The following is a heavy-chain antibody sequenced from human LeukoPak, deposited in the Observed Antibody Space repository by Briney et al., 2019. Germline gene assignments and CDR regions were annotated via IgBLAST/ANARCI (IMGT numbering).Heavy chain of an antibody. CDR2: ITAGNGNT. J-gene: IGHJ4*02. V-gene: IGHV1-3*01. D-gene: IGHD3-10*01. CDR3: ARGGDDYFDY. Sequence: ASVKVSCKASGYIFISYAMHWVRQAPGQRLEWMGWITAGNGNTKYSQKFQGRVTITADESTSTAYMELSSLRSEDTAVYYCARGGDDYFDYWGQGTLVTVSS. CDR1: GYIFISYA.